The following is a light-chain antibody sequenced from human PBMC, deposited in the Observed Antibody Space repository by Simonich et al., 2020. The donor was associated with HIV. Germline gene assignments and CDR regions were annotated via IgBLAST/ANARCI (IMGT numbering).Light chain of an antibody. CDR1: LSVDSSF. J-gene: IGKJ2*01. CDR3: HQRSNWPPWMYT. Sequence: EIVLTQSPGPLSLSPGERGTLSCRSSLSVDSSFLAWYQQKPGLAPRLLMSDASNRATGIPARFSGSGSGTDFTLTINSLEPEDFAVYYCHQRSNWPPWMYTFGQGTKLEIK. CDR2: DAS. V-gene: IGKV3-11*01.